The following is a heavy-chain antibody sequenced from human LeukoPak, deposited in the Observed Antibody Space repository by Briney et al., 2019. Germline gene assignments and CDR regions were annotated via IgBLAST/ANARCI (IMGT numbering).Heavy chain of an antibody. Sequence: SETLSLTCAVYGGSFSGYYWSWIRQPPGKGLEWIWEINHSGSTNYNPSLKSRVTISVDTSKNQFSLKLSSVTAADTAVYYCARGLPGNYYYYYMDVWGKGTTVTVSS. CDR3: ARGLPGNYYYYYMDV. J-gene: IGHJ6*03. CDR1: GGSFSGYY. CDR2: INHSGST. D-gene: IGHD3-10*01. V-gene: IGHV4-34*01.